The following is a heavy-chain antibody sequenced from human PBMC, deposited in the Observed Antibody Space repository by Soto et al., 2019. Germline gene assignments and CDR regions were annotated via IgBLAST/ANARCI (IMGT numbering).Heavy chain of an antibody. CDR2: ISGDSGSS. V-gene: IGHV3-9*01. J-gene: IGHJ3*01. CDR1: GFTFEAYS. Sequence: GGSLRLSCAASGFTFEAYSVHWVRQLPGKGLEWVAGISGDSGSSGYADSVRGRFTVSRDNAKNSLFLQMSSLSPEDTALYYCTKRRSARPGFDAFDLWGQGTMVTVSS. CDR3: TKRRSARPGFDAFDL.